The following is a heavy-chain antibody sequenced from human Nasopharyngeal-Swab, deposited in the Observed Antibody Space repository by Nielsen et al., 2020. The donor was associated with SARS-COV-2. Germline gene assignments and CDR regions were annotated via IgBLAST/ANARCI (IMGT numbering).Heavy chain of an antibody. CDR1: GFTFSSYG. CDR2: IWYDGSNK. V-gene: IGHV3-30*02. J-gene: IGHJ6*03. Sequence: GGSLRLSCAASGFTFSSYGMPWVRQAQGKGLEWVAVIWYDGSNKYYADSVKGRFTISRDNSKNTLYLQMNSLRAEDTAVYYCAKSPGGWYGSGYYYYMDVWGKGTTVTVSS. D-gene: IGHD6-19*01. CDR3: AKSPGGWYGSGYYYYMDV.